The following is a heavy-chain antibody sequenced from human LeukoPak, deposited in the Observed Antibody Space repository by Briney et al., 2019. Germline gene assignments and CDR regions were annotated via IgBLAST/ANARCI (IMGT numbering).Heavy chain of an antibody. CDR1: GFTFSNYW. J-gene: IGHJ4*02. CDR2: IKQDGSEK. CDR3: ARRYFDY. Sequence: GGSLRLSCTASGFTFSNYWMGWVRQAPGKGLEWVANIKQDGSEKYYVDSVKGRFTISRDNAKNSLYLQMNSLRAEDTAVYYCARRYFDYWGQGTLVTVSS. V-gene: IGHV3-7*01.